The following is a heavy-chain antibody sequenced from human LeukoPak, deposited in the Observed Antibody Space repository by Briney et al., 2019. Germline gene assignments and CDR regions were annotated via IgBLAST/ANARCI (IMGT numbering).Heavy chain of an antibody. CDR1: GYTFTGYY. J-gene: IGHJ6*02. D-gene: IGHD3-3*01. CDR2: INPNSGGT. V-gene: IGHV1-2*02. CDR3: ARDRRITIFGVAPQGYYYGMDV. Sequence: GASVEVSCKASGYTFTGYYMHWVRQAPGQGLEWMGWINPNSGGTNYAQKFQGRVTMTRDTSISTAYMGLSRLRSDDTAVYYCARDRRITIFGVAPQGYYYGMDVWGQGTTVTVSS.